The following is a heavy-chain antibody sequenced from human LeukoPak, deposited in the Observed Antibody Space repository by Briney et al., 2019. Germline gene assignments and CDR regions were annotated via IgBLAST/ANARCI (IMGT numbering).Heavy chain of an antibody. CDR3: AKLGYGSGSYQVPDY. CDR1: GFTFSSYA. CDR2: ISGSGGST. Sequence: GGSLRLSCAASGFTFSSYAMSWVRQAPGKGLEWVSAISGSGGSTYYAGSVKGRFTISRDNSKNTLYLQMNSLRAEDTAVYYCAKLGYGSGSYQVPDYWGQGTLVTVSS. J-gene: IGHJ4*02. D-gene: IGHD3-10*01. V-gene: IGHV3-23*01.